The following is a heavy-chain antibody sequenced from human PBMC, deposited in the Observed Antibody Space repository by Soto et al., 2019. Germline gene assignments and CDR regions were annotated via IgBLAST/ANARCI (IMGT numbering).Heavy chain of an antibody. CDR1: GFSFSDYW. V-gene: IGHV3-74*01. CDR3: ARGGWKAYYMDV. CDR2: IKGDETTT. D-gene: IGHD1-1*01. J-gene: IGHJ6*03. Sequence: EVQLVESGGGLIQPGGSLRLSCAASGFSFSDYWIHWVRQVPGKGLVWASRIKGDETTTNYADFVKGRFTISRDNAKNTVFLQMNSLRVEDTAVYYCARGGWKAYYMDVWGKGATVSVSS.